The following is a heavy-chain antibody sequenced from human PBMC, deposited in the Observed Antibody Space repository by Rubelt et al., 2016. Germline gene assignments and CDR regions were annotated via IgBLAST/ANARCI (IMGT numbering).Heavy chain of an antibody. Sequence: QVQLVQSGAEVKKPGASVKVSCKASGYTFTSYDINWVRQATGQGLEWMGWMNPKSGNTGYAQKFQGRVTMTRKTSLSTAYMEVSSLGSEDTAVDYCAVWSGSYGYWGQGTLVTVSS. V-gene: IGHV1-8*01. CDR1: GYTFTSYD. CDR3: AVWSGSYGY. J-gene: IGHJ4*02. CDR2: MNPKSGNT. D-gene: IGHD1-26*01.